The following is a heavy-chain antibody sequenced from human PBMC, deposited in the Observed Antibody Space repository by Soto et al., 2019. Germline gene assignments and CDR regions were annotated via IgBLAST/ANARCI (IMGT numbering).Heavy chain of an antibody. J-gene: IGHJ4*02. CDR2: ISAYNGNT. V-gene: IGHV1-18*01. D-gene: IGHD3-22*01. CDR1: GYTFTSYG. Sequence: ASVKVSCKASGYTFTSYGISWVRQAPGQGLEWMGWISAYNGNTNYAQKLQGRLTMTRDTSTSTAYMELRSLISEDTAVYYCATPQDYDGCLDSWGQGTLVTVSS. CDR3: ATPQDYDGCLDS.